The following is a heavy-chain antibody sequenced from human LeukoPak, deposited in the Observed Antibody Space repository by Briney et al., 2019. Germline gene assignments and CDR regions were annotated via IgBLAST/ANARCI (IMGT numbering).Heavy chain of an antibody. CDR1: GGSFSGYY. Sequence: PSETLSLTCAVYGGSFSGYYWSWIRQPPGKGLEWIGEINHSRSTNYNPSLKSRVTISVDTSKNQFSLKLSSVTAADTAVYYCARGAPFYARMSGGWFDPWGQGTLVTVSS. J-gene: IGHJ5*02. CDR2: INHSRST. V-gene: IGHV4-34*01. D-gene: IGHD6-25*01. CDR3: ARGAPFYARMSGGWFDP.